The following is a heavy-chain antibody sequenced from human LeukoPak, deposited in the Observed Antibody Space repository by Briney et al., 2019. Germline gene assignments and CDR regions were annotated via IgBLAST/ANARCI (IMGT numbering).Heavy chain of an antibody. Sequence: PGGSLRLSCAASGFTFSSYSMNWVRQAPGKGLEWVSSISSSSSYIYYADSVKGRFTISRDNAKNSLYLQMNSLRAEDTAVYYCARDLRPSVVVPAAIGYWGQGTLVTVSS. CDR1: GFTFSSYS. V-gene: IGHV3-21*01. D-gene: IGHD2-2*01. J-gene: IGHJ4*02. CDR3: ARDLRPSVVVPAAIGY. CDR2: ISSSSSYI.